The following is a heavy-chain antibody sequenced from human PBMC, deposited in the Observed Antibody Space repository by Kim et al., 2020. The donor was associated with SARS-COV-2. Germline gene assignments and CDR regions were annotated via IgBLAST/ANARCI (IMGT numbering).Heavy chain of an antibody. V-gene: IGHV1-24*01. J-gene: IGHJ4*02. CDR3: ATGHSLWFGELLAFDY. Sequence: ASVKVSCKVSGYTLTELSMHWVRQAPGKGLEWMGGFDPEDGETIYAQKFQGRVTMTEDTSTDTAYMELSSLRYEDTAVYYCATGHSLWFGELLAFDYWGQGTLVTVSS. CDR2: FDPEDGET. D-gene: IGHD3-10*01. CDR1: GYTLTELS.